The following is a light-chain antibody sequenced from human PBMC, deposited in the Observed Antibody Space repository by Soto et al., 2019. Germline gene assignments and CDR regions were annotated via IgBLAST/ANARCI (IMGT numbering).Light chain of an antibody. V-gene: IGLV2-14*03. CDR3: SSHTTIGAPHVV. CDR2: NVS. J-gene: IGLJ2*01. CDR1: SSDVGGYNY. Sequence: QSALTQPASVSGSPGQSITISCTGTSSDVGGYNYVSWYQQHPGKAPKLMIYNVSNRPSGVSNRFSGSKSANTASLTISGLQAEDEADYYCSSHTTIGAPHVVFGGGTKLTVL.